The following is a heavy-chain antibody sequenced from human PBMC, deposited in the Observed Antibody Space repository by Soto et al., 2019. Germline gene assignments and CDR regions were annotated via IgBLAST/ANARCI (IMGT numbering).Heavy chain of an antibody. J-gene: IGHJ4*02. V-gene: IGHV3-23*01. D-gene: IGHD6-19*01. CDR2: ISSSGASK. Sequence: PGGSLRLSCAASEFTFSSCAMSWVRQPPGKGLEWVSSISSSGASKYYTDSVKGRFTISRDNSKNTLYLQMNSLRGEDTAVYYCAKIRPKGGGLGVFDYWGQGTQVTVYS. CDR1: EFTFSSCA. CDR3: AKIRPKGGGLGVFDY.